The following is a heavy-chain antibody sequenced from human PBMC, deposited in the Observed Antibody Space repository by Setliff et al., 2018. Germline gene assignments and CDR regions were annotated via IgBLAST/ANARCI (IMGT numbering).Heavy chain of an antibody. CDR3: ARGRMRGSCSGPSCTYDPFDI. Sequence: PSETLSLTCAVYGGSFSGYHWSWIRQAPGKGLEWIGSIYHSGSSYYNSSLRSRVTISVDTSKNQFSLILRSVTAADTAVYYCARGRMRGSCSGPSCTYDPFDIWGQGTPVT. D-gene: IGHD2-2*01. CDR2: IYHSGSS. CDR1: GGSFSGYH. J-gene: IGHJ3*02. V-gene: IGHV4-34*01.